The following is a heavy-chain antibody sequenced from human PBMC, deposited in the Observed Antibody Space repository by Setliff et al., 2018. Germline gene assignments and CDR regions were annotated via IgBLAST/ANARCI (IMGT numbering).Heavy chain of an antibody. CDR2: IIPIFGTA. Sequence: SVKVSCKASGGTFSSYDISWVRQAPGQGLEWMGRIIPIFGTANYAQKLQGRVTITADKSTSTAYVELSRLRSEDTAVYYCAISTIFGVVSPTPDAFDIWGQGTMVTVSS. J-gene: IGHJ3*02. CDR1: GGTFSSYD. V-gene: IGHV1-69*06. CDR3: AISTIFGVVSPTPDAFDI. D-gene: IGHD3-3*01.